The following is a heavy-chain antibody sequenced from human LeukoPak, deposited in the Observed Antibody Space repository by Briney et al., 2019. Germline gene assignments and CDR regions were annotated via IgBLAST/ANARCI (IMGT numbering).Heavy chain of an antibody. CDR2: ISAYNGNT. J-gene: IGHJ4*02. D-gene: IGHD6-13*01. CDR3: ARDQAGSSWYSGNHYFDY. Sequence: GSSVKVSCKASGYTLTSYGISWVRQAPGQGLEWMGWISAYNGNTNYAQKLQGRVTMTTDTSTSTAYMELRSLRSDDTAVYYCARDQAGSSWYSGNHYFDYWGQGTLVTVSS. CDR1: GYTLTSYG. V-gene: IGHV1-18*01.